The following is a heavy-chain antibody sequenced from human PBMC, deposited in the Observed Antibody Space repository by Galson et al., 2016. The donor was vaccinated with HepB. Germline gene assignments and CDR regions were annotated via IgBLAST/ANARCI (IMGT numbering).Heavy chain of an antibody. J-gene: IGHJ4*02. CDR2: VNHRGST. V-gene: IGHV4-34*01. Sequence: SETLSLTCAVYGGSFSGYSWSWIRQPPGKGLEWIGEVNHRGSTNYHPSLKSRVTISVDTSKNQFSLKLSSVTAADTAFYYCARTRRHVVGGWYIWGQGTLVTVSS. CDR3: ARTRRHVVGGWYI. CDR1: GGSFSGYS. D-gene: IGHD6-19*01.